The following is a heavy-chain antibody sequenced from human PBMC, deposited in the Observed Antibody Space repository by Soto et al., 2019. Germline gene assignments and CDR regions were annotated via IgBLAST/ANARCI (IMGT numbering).Heavy chain of an antibody. V-gene: IGHV3-23*01. J-gene: IGHJ3*02. Sequence: GGSLRLSCAASGFTFSSYAMSWVRQAPGKGLEWVSAISGSGGSTYYVDSVKGRFTISRDNSKNTLYLQMNSLRAADTSVYYFAKAAFDYFWYAFDIWGQGTMVTVSS. CDR2: ISGSGGST. CDR3: AKAAFDYFWYAFDI. D-gene: IGHD3-16*01. CDR1: GFTFSSYA.